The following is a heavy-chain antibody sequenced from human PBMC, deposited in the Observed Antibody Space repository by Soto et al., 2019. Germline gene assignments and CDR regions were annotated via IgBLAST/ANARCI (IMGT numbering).Heavy chain of an antibody. CDR2: IYYSGST. CDR1: GGSISSSSYY. J-gene: IGHJ4*02. V-gene: IGHV4-39*01. Sequence: PSETLSLTCTVSGGSISSSSYYWGWIRQPPGKGLEWIGSIYYSGSTYYNPSLKSRVTISVDTSKNQFSLKLSSVTAADTAVYYCASQGGEITIFGVVIMGPFDYWGQGTLVTVSS. D-gene: IGHD3-3*01. CDR3: ASQGGEITIFGVVIMGPFDY.